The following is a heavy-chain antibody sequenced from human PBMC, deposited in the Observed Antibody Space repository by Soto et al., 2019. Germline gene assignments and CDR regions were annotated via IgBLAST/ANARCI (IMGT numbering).Heavy chain of an antibody. D-gene: IGHD3-10*01. J-gene: IGHJ4*02. CDR2: INTNSGNI. CDR3: ARGRASGSYYLLDY. CDR1: GDTFTTYG. Sequence: ASVKVSCKASGDTFTTYGINWVRQATGHGLEWMGWINTNSGNIGYAQRFQGRVTMTRDTAIRTAYMEVSSLRSDDTAVYYCARGRASGSYYLLDYWGQGTLVTVSS. V-gene: IGHV1-8*01.